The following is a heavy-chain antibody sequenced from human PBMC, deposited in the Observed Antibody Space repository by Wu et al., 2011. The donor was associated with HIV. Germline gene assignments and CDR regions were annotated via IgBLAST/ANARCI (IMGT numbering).Heavy chain of an antibody. D-gene: IGHD5-24*01. J-gene: IGHJ6*02. CDR3: ARGPRETRYGMDV. V-gene: IGHV1-69*05. Sequence: WWRQAPGQGLEWIGEIIPVFDTVFYAQKLQGRVTISTDESTSTAFMELSSLRSEDTAVYYCARGPRETRYGMDVWGQGTTVTVSS. CDR2: IIPVFDTV.